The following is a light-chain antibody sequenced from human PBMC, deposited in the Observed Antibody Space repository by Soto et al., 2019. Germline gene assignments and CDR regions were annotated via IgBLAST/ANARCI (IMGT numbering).Light chain of an antibody. CDR3: QHYNSYSEA. V-gene: IGKV1-5*03. J-gene: IGKJ1*01. Sequence: DIHVTQSPSRLCVSVLERCTITCRASQTISSWLAWYQQKPGKAPKLLIYKASTLKSGVPSRFSGSGSGTEFTLTISSLQPDDFATYYCQHYNSYSEAFGQGTKVDIK. CDR2: KAS. CDR1: QTISSW.